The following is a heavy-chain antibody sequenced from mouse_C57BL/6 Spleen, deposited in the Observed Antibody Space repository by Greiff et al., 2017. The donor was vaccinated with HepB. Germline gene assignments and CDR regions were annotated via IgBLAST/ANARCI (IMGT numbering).Heavy chain of an antibody. CDR3: ARQDGSSPFAY. CDR2: ISGGGGNT. D-gene: IGHD1-1*01. CDR1: GFTFSSYT. J-gene: IGHJ3*01. Sequence: EVHLVESGGGLVKPGGSLKLSCAASGFTFSSYTMSWVRQTPEKRLEWVATISGGGGNTYYPDSVKGRFTISRDNAKNTLYLQMSSLRSEDTALYYCARQDGSSPFAYWGQGTLVTVSA. V-gene: IGHV5-9*01.